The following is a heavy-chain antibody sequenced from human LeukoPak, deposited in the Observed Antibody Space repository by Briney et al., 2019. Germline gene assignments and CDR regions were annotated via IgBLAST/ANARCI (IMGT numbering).Heavy chain of an antibody. D-gene: IGHD3-10*01. CDR1: GFTFDDYA. Sequence: GGSLRLSCAASGFTFDDYAMHWVRQAPGKGLEWVAVISYDGSNKYYADSVKGRFTISRDNSKNTLYLQMNSLRAEDTAVYYCARGGVVIWFGHAFDIWGQGTMVTVSS. V-gene: IGHV3-30-3*01. J-gene: IGHJ3*02. CDR3: ARGGVVIWFGHAFDI. CDR2: ISYDGSNK.